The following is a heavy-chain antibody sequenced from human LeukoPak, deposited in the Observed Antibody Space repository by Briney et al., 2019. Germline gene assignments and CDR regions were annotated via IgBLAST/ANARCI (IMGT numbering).Heavy chain of an antibody. Sequence: SETLSLTCAVYGGSFSGYYWSWIRQPPGKGLEWIGEINHSGSTNYNPALKSRVTISVDTSKNQFSLKLSSVTAADTAVYYCARDPDGPHDYWGQGTLVTVSS. CDR1: GGSFSGYY. J-gene: IGHJ4*02. CDR3: ARDPDGPHDY. V-gene: IGHV4-34*01. D-gene: IGHD5-24*01. CDR2: INHSGST.